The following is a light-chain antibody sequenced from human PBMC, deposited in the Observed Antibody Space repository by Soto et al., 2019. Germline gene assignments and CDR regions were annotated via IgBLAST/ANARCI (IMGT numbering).Light chain of an antibody. CDR1: SSNIGAGYD. CDR3: QSYDSRLSGSYV. CDR2: DNT. V-gene: IGLV1-40*01. J-gene: IGLJ1*01. Sequence: QSVLTQPPSVSGAPGQRVTISCTGSSSNIGAGYDVHWYQQLPGAAPRLLIYDNTKRPSGVPDRLSGSKSDSSASLAISGLQAEDEAEYYCQSYDSRLSGSYVFGSGTKVTVL.